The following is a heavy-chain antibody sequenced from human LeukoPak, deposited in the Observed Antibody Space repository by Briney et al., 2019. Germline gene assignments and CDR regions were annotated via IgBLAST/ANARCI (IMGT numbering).Heavy chain of an antibody. V-gene: IGHV4-59*01. J-gene: IGHJ4*02. D-gene: IGHD5-18*01. Sequence: SETLSLTCTVSGGSISSYYWSWIRQPPGKGLEWIGYIYYSGSTNYNPSLKSRVTISVDTSKNQFSLKLSSVTAADTAVYYCARVSAAMVNSLDYWGQGTLVTVSS. CDR2: IYYSGST. CDR1: GGSISSYY. CDR3: ARVSAAMVNSLDY.